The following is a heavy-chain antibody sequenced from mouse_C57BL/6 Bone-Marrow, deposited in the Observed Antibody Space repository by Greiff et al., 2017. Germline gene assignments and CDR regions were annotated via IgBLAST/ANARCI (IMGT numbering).Heavy chain of an antibody. J-gene: IGHJ3*01. D-gene: IGHD2-4*01. CDR1: GYTFTSYW. CDR2: IDPSDSYT. V-gene: IGHV1-59*01. Sequence: QVQLQQPGAELVRPGTSVKLSCKASGYTFTSYWMHWVKQRPGQGLEWIGVIDPSDSYTNYNQKFKGKATLTVDTSSSTAYMQLSSLTSEDSAVYYCAGVYDYDGRFAYWGQGTLVTVSA. CDR3: AGVYDYDGRFAY.